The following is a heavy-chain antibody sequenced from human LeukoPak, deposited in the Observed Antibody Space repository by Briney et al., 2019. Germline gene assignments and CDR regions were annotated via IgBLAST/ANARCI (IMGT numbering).Heavy chain of an antibody. CDR1: GFTFSSYA. Sequence: GGSLRLSCAASGFTFSSYAMSWVRQAPGKGLEWVSAISGSGASTYYADSVKGRFTISRDNSKNSLYLQMNSLRAEDTAVYYCARWTGIAALRSDYWGQGTLVTVSS. D-gene: IGHD6-6*01. J-gene: IGHJ4*02. V-gene: IGHV3-23*01. CDR3: ARWTGIAALRSDY. CDR2: ISGSGAST.